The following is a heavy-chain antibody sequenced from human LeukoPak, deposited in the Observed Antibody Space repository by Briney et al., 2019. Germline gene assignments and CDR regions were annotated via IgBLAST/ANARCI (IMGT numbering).Heavy chain of an antibody. V-gene: IGHV3-30-3*01. CDR1: GFTFNSYT. J-gene: IGHJ4*02. Sequence: GGSLRLSCAASGFTFNSYTIHWVRQAPGKGLECVAVISYDGNNEHYADSVKGRFTISRDNSKNTLYLQMNSLRAEDSAVYYCARDLSGGGLDYWGQGTLVTVSS. CDR3: ARDLSGGGLDY. CDR2: ISYDGNNE. D-gene: IGHD3-16*01.